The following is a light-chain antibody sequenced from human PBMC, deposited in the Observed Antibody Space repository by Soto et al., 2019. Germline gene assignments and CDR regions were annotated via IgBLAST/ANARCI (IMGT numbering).Light chain of an antibody. J-gene: IGKJ2*03. CDR3: QQYYYTPYS. Sequence: DIQMTQSPNSLSASVGDRVTITCRASQSIVTYLNWYQQKPGKAPNLLVYAAFSLQSGVPSRFSGSGSGTDFTLTISRLQAEDVAVYYCQQYYYTPYSFGQGTKLEIK. V-gene: IGKV1-39*01. CDR1: QSIVTY. CDR2: AAF.